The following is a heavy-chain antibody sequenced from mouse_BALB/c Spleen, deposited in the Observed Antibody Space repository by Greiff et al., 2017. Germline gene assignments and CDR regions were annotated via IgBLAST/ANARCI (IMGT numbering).Heavy chain of an antibody. CDR2: INPSNGRT. Sequence: QVQLQQPGAELVKPGASVKLSCKASGYTFTSYWMHWVKQRPGQGLEWIGEINPSNGRTNYNEKFKSKATLTVDKSSSTAYMQLISLTSEDSAVYYCAIYDGYYFDYWGQGTTLTVSS. D-gene: IGHD2-3*01. CDR3: AIYDGYYFDY. CDR1: GYTFTSYW. V-gene: IGHV1S81*02. J-gene: IGHJ2*01.